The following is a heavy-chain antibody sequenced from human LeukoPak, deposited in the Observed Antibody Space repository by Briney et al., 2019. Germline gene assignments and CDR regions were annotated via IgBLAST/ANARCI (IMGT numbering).Heavy chain of an antibody. Sequence: SETLSLTCTVSGGSFTPYYWSWIRQPPGKGLEWIGHISYSGSTNYNPSLKSRVTVSVDTSKNQFSLKLSSVTAADTAVYYCARETLLWFGATEWWFDPWGQGTLVTVSS. CDR3: ARETLLWFGATEWWFDP. CDR2: ISYSGST. CDR1: GGSFTPYY. D-gene: IGHD3-10*01. J-gene: IGHJ5*02. V-gene: IGHV4-59*01.